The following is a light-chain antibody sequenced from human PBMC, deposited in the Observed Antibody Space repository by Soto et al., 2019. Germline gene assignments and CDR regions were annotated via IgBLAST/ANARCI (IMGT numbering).Light chain of an antibody. V-gene: IGLV2-14*02. J-gene: IGLJ1*01. CDR3: ISYTLNSIPYV. CDR1: TSDFGTKKF. CDR2: EVS. Sequence: QSALTQPASVSGSPGQSITISCIETTSDFGTKKFFSWYQQQPGKAPKLIIYEVSYRPSGSSNRFSGSKSGNTASLTISGLQAEDEADYYCISYTLNSIPYVFGTGTKVTVL.